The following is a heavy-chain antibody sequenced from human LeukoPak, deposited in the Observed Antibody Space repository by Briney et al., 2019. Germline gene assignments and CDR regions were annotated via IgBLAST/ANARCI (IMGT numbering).Heavy chain of an antibody. V-gene: IGHV1-24*01. CDR3: ARPGITMVRGATSGYYYGMDV. CDR1: GYTLTELS. J-gene: IGHJ6*02. Sequence: ASVKVSCKVSGYTLTELSMHWVRQAPGKGLEWMGGFDPEDGETIYAQKFQGRVTMTEDTSTDTAYMELSSLRSEDTAVYYCARPGITMVRGATSGYYYGMDVWGQGTTVTVSS. D-gene: IGHD3-10*01. CDR2: FDPEDGET.